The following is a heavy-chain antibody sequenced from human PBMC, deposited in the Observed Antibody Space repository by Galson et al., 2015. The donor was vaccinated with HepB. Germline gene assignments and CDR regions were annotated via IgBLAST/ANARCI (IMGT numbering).Heavy chain of an antibody. V-gene: IGHV3-48*02. CDR1: GFAFSSHS. J-gene: IGHJ4*02. CDR3: TRVLLGPANY. Sequence: SLRLSCAVSGFAFSSHSMNWVRQTPGKGLEWPSYISGSSTTIYYADSVKGRFTISRDNAKNSLYLQMNSLRDEDTAVYYCTRVLLGPANYWGQGTLVTVSS. D-gene: IGHD2-8*02. CDR2: ISGSSTTI.